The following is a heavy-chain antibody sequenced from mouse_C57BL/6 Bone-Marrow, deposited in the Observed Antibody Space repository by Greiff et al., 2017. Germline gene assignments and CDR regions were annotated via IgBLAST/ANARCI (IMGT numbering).Heavy chain of an antibody. V-gene: IGHV1-80*01. CDR2: ICPGGGDN. CDR1: GFAFSSYG. J-gene: IGHJ2*01. Sequence: VQLQQSGAGLVKPGASLKISCEASGFAFSSYGMYWVQQTPGKGLEWVGQICPGGGDNKYNGNVKGKATLTADKATSTAYLQLSRLTSENTAVYYCARPYGYDDYWGQGTTLTVSS. CDR3: ARPYGYDDY. D-gene: IGHD2-2*01.